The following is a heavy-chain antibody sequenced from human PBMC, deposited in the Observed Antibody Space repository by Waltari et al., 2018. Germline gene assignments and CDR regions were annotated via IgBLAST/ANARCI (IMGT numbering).Heavy chain of an antibody. Sequence: QVQLVQSGAEVKKPGASVKVSCKASGYTFTSYAMHWVRQAPGQRLEWMGWINAGNGNTKYSQEFQGRGTITRDTSASTAYMELSSLRSEDMAVYYCARGEYYYDSSGYYWAYFDYWGQGTLVTVSS. CDR1: GYTFTSYA. CDR2: INAGNGNT. V-gene: IGHV1-3*03. J-gene: IGHJ4*02. D-gene: IGHD3-22*01. CDR3: ARGEYYYDSSGYYWAYFDY.